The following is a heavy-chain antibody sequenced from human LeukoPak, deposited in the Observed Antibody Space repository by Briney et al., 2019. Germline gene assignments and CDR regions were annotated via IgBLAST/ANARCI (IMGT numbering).Heavy chain of an antibody. Sequence: PSETLSLTCTVSGGSISSYYWSWIRQPPGKGLEWIGYIYYSGSTNYNPSLKSRVTISVDTSKNQFSLKLSSVTVADTAVYYCASTLIDDFWSGSSFDYWGQGTLVTVSS. CDR2: IYYSGST. CDR1: GGSISSYY. J-gene: IGHJ4*02. V-gene: IGHV4-59*01. CDR3: ASTLIDDFWSGSSFDY. D-gene: IGHD3-3*01.